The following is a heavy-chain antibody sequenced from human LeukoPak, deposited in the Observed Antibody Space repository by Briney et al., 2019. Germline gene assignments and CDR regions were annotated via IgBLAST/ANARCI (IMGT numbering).Heavy chain of an antibody. D-gene: IGHD3-3*01. CDR3: ARRLTYYDFWGGYFSDYYYGMDV. Sequence: ASVKVSCKASGYTFTSYDINWVRQATGQGLEWMGWMNPNSGNTGYAQKFQGRVTMTRNTSISTAYMELSSLRPEDTAVYYCARRLTYYDFWGGYFSDYYYGMDVWGQGTTVAVPS. CDR2: MNPNSGNT. J-gene: IGHJ6*02. V-gene: IGHV1-8*01. CDR1: GYTFTSYD.